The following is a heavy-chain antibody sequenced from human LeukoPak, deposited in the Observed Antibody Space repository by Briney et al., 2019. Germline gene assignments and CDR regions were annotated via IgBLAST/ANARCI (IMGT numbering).Heavy chain of an antibody. D-gene: IGHD3-3*01. CDR2: IDSGGNT. V-gene: IGHV3-53*01. CDR1: GFTVSNNY. Sequence: GGSLRLSCAASGFTVSNNYMSWVRQAPGKGLEWVSLIDSGGNTYYADSVKGRFTVSRDNSKNTLYFQLNSLRAEDTAVYYCATWDFWSGYRFESWGQGTLVTVSS. CDR3: ATWDFWSGYRFES. J-gene: IGHJ4*02.